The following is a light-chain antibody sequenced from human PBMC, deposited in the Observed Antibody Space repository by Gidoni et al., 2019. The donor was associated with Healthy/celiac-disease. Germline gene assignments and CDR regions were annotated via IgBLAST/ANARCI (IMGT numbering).Light chain of an antibody. CDR3: QQYGSSPFT. CDR2: GAS. J-gene: IGKJ3*01. Sequence: EVVLPHSPGTLSLSPGERATLSCRASQSVSSSYLAWYQQKPGQAPRLLIDGASSRATSLPDRFSGSASGTDFPITISRLEPEDFAVYYCQQYGSSPFTFGPGTKVDIK. CDR1: QSVSSSY. V-gene: IGKV3-20*01.